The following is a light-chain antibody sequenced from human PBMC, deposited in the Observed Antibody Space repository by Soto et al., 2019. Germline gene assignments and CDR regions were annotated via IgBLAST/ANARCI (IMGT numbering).Light chain of an antibody. Sequence: QSALTQPASVSGSPGQSITISCTATSSDVDTSNYVSWYQHHPGKAPKLMIYEVNNRPSGVSDRFSGSKSGNTASLTISGLQAEYEAAYYCNSYRSHNTYVFGTGTKLTVL. V-gene: IGLV2-14*01. CDR3: NSYRSHNTYV. CDR2: EVN. J-gene: IGLJ1*01. CDR1: SSDVDTSNY.